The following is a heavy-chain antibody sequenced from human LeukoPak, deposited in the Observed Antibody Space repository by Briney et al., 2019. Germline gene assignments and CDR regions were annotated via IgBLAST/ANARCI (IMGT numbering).Heavy chain of an antibody. V-gene: IGHV4-59*01. Sequence: PSDTLSLTCTVSGGSISSYYWSWIRQPPGKGLEWIGYIYYSGSTNYNPSLKSRVTISVDTSKNQFSLKLSSVTAADTAVYYCARDAEGYDGLVYWGQGTLVTVSS. J-gene: IGHJ4*02. D-gene: IGHD3-22*01. CDR3: ARDAEGYDGLVY. CDR2: IYYSGST. CDR1: GGSISSYY.